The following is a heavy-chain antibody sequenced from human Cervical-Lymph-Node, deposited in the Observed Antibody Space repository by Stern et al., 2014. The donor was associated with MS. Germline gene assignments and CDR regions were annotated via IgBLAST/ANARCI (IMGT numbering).Heavy chain of an antibody. D-gene: IGHD5-18*01. V-gene: IGHV1-69*09. CDR2: IIPILGIA. J-gene: IGHJ6*02. CDR3: ARDESVDTAHAPLWGYYYYYGMDV. Sequence: VQLVQSGAEVKKPGSSVKVSCKASGGTFSSYTISWVRQAPGQGLEWMGRIIPILGIANYAQKFQGRVTITADKSTSTAYMELSSLRSEDTAVYYCARDESVDTAHAPLWGYYYYYGMDVWGQGTTVTVSS. CDR1: GGTFSSYT.